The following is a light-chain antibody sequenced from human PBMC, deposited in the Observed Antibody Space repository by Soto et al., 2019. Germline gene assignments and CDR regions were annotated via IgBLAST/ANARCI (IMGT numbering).Light chain of an antibody. Sequence: QSALTQPASVSASPGQSITISCTGTSSDVGGYNYVSWYQQYPGKAPELILHEVSNRPSGVSSRFSGSKSANTASLIISGLQAEDEANYCCSSHTTTNTVVFGGGTQLTVL. V-gene: IGLV2-14*01. CDR2: EVS. CDR1: SSDVGGYNY. CDR3: SSHTTTNTVV. J-gene: IGLJ3*02.